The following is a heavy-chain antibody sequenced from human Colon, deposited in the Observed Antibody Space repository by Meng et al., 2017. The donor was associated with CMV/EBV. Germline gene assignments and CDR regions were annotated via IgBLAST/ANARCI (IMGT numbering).Heavy chain of an antibody. V-gene: IGHV3-23*01. D-gene: IGHD4-17*01. J-gene: IGHJ5*02. Sequence: GESLKISCAASGFTFSAYTMSWVRQAPGKGPEWVSAIRGSGDKTSYADSVTGRFSISRDNSKNTLFLQMNGLRAEDTAIYYCAPVGGWGTGTPTTLITWDQGTLVTVSS. CDR2: IRGSGDKT. CDR1: GFTFSAYT. CDR3: APVGGWGTGTPTTLIT.